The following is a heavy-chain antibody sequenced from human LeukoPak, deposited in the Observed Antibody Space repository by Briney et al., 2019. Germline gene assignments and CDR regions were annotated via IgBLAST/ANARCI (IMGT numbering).Heavy chain of an antibody. CDR1: GYTFTSYG. D-gene: IGHD1-26*01. CDR2: ISAYNGNT. CDR3: ARDWGIVGATSSFDY. Sequence: ASVKVSCKASGYTFTSYGISWVRQAPGQGLEWMGWISAYNGNTNYAQKLQGRVTMTTDTSTSTAYMELRSLGSDDTAVYYCARDWGIVGATSSFDYWGQGTLVTVSS. V-gene: IGHV1-18*01. J-gene: IGHJ4*02.